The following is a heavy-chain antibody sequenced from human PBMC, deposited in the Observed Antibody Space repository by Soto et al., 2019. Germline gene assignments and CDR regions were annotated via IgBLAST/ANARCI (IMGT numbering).Heavy chain of an antibody. D-gene: IGHD1-26*01. CDR2: IVVVSNTV. J-gene: IGHJ4*01. Sequence: QVLLLQSGAEVKEPGSSVRVSCKVSGSTFNNFAFSWLRQAPGRGPEWMGGIVVVSNTVDYSQRFQDRVTITADTSTSTLYMELSSLTSEDTAVYYCARAIKRWEVHQYLDSCGQGTLLSVFS. CDR1: GSTFNNFA. CDR3: ARAIKRWEVHQYLDS. V-gene: IGHV1-69*06.